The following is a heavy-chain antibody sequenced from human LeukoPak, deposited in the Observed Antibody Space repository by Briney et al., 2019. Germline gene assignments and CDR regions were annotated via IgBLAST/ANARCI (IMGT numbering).Heavy chain of an antibody. CDR3: ASGPMVRGVITTRWWFDP. CDR1: GFTFSSYA. Sequence: SLRLSCAASGFTFSSYAMHWVRQAPGKGLEWVAVISYDGSNKYYADSVKGRFTISRDNSKNTLYLQMNSLRAEDTAVYYCASGPMVRGVITTRWWFDPWGQGTLVTVSS. J-gene: IGHJ5*02. CDR2: ISYDGSNK. V-gene: IGHV3-30-3*01. D-gene: IGHD3-10*01.